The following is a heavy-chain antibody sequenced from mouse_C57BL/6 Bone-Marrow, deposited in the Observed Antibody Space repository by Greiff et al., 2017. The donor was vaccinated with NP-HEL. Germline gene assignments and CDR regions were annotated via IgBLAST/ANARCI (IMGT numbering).Heavy chain of an antibody. J-gene: IGHJ1*03. Sequence: QVQLKESGAELVKPGASVKLSCKASGYTFTEYTIHWVKQRSGQGLEWIGWFYPGSGSIKYNEKFKDKATLTSDTSSSTAYMQLSSLTSEDSAIYFCARSAYYGSSYWYFDVWGTGTTVTVSS. CDR1: GYTFTEYT. CDR3: ARSAYYGSSYWYFDV. CDR2: FYPGSGSI. V-gene: IGHV1-62-2*01. D-gene: IGHD1-1*01.